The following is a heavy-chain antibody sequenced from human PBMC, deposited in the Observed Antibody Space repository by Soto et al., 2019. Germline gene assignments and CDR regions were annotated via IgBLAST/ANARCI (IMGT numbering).Heavy chain of an antibody. V-gene: IGHV4-31*03. CDR1: GGSISSGGYY. Sequence: QVQLQESGPGLVKPSQTLSLTCTVSGGSISSGGYYWSWIRQHPGKGLEWIGYIYYSGSTYYNPSLKSRVTISVDTSKNQFSLKLSSVTAADTAVYYCTRDGEGGVDAFDIWGQGTMVTVSS. J-gene: IGHJ3*02. D-gene: IGHD7-27*01. CDR3: TRDGEGGVDAFDI. CDR2: IYYSGST.